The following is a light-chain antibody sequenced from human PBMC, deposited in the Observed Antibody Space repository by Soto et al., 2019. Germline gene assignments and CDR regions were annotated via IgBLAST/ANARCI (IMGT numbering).Light chain of an antibody. CDR3: QQLNAYPLT. V-gene: IGKV3-20*01. CDR2: GAS. Sequence: EIVLTQYPGTMSLSPGERATLSCRASQSVSSSYLAWYQQKPGQAPRLLIYGASSRATGIPDRFSGSGSGTDFTLTISRLEPEDFATYYCQQLNAYPLTFGGGTKVDIK. CDR1: QSVSSSY. J-gene: IGKJ4*01.